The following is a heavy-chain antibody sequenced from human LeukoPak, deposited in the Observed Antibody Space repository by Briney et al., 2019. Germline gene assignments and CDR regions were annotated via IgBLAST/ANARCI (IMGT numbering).Heavy chain of an antibody. CDR1: GFTFSRYW. CDR2: MKQDGSEK. CDR3: ARDLTGEGVGAFDI. V-gene: IGHV3-7*01. Sequence: KPGGSLRLSCAASGFTFSRYWMTWVRQAPGKGLEWEAHMKQDGSEKYYVDSVKGRFTISRDNDKTSLYLQMSSLRAEDTAVYYCARDLTGEGVGAFDIWGQGTMVTVSS. J-gene: IGHJ3*02. D-gene: IGHD7-27*01.